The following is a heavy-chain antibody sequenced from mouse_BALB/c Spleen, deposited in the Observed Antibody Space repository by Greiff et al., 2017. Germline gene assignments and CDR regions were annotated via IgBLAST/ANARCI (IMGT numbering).Heavy chain of an antibody. CDR1: GFAFSSYD. V-gene: IGHV5-12-1*01. CDR2: ISSGGGST. CDR3: ARYYYGYYAMDY. D-gene: IGHD1-1*01. Sequence: DVKLVESGGGLVKPGGSLKLSCAASGFAFSSYDMSWVRQTPEKRLEWVAYISSGGGSTYYPDTVKGRFTISRDNAKNTLYLQMSSLKSEDTAMYYCARYYYGYYAMDYWGQGTSVTVSS. J-gene: IGHJ4*01.